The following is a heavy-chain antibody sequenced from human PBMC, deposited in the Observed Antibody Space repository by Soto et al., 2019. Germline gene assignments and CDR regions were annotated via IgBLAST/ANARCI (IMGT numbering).Heavy chain of an antibody. CDR3: ASNIGGMDV. Sequence: SLTCTVSGGSISSSTYYWGWIRQPPGKGLEWIGSGYRSGNTYYKSSLKTRITISVDTSKNQSSLQLTSVTAADTAVYYCASNIGGMDVWGQGTTVTVSS. CDR2: GYRSGNT. V-gene: IGHV4-39*01. D-gene: IGHD5-12*01. J-gene: IGHJ6*02. CDR1: GGSISSSTYY.